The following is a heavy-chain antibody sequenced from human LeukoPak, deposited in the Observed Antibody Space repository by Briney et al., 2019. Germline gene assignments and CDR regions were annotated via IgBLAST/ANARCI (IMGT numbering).Heavy chain of an antibody. D-gene: IGHD2-15*01. CDR3: AREPMYAALDY. CDR1: GFTFSSYA. CDR2: ISYDGSNK. Sequence: GRSLRLSCAASGFTFSSYAMHWVRQAPGKGLEWVAVISYDGSNKYYADSVKGRFTISRDSSKNTLYLQMNSLRAEDTAVYYCAREPMYAALDYWGQGTLVTVSS. J-gene: IGHJ4*02. V-gene: IGHV3-30*04.